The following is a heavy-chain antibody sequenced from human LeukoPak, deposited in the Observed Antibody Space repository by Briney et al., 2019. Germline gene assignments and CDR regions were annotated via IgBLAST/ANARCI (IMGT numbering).Heavy chain of an antibody. D-gene: IGHD3-22*01. CDR2: IYYSGST. V-gene: IGHV4-31*03. Sequence: SETLSLTCTVSGGSISSGGYYWSWIRQRPGKGLAWIGYIYYSGSTYYNPSLKSRVTISVDTSKNQFSLKLSSVTAADTAVYYCARALVVNVERFDPWGQGTLVTVSS. CDR1: GGSISSGGYY. J-gene: IGHJ5*02. CDR3: ARALVVNVERFDP.